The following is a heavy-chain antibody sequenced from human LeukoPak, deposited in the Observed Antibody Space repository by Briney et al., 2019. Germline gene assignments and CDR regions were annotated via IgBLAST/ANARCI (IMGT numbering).Heavy chain of an antibody. Sequence: SETLSLTCTVSGGSISSYYWSWIRQPAGKGLEWIGRIYTSGSTNYNPSLKSRVTMSVDTSKNQFSLKLSSVTAADTAVYFCARGRVSSSSWYSTYYYYFYMDVWGKGTTVTVSS. D-gene: IGHD6-13*01. V-gene: IGHV4-4*07. CDR2: IYTSGST. J-gene: IGHJ6*03. CDR3: ARGRVSSSSWYSTYYYYFYMDV. CDR1: GGSISSYY.